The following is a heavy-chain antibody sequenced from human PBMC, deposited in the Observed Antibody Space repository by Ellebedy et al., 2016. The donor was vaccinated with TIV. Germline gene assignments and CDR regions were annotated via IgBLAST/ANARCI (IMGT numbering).Heavy chain of an antibody. CDR1: GFTFRDYW. Sequence: GESLKISCAASGFTFRDYWMSWVRQTPGKGLEWVANIKQDGSEKYYMDSVKGRFTISRDNAKNSLYLQMNSLRAEDTAVYFYARSVVAIPGADWGQGTLVTVSS. D-gene: IGHD2-2*01. CDR2: IKQDGSEK. J-gene: IGHJ4*02. CDR3: ARSVVAIPGAD. V-gene: IGHV3-7*01.